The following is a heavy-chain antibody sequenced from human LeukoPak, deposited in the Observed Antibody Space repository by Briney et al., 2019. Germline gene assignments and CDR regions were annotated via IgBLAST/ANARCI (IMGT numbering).Heavy chain of an antibody. Sequence: GGSLRLSCAASGFTFDDYAMHWVRQAPGKGLEWVSLISWDGATTYYVDSVRGRFTISRDNSKNSLYLQMKSLRVEDTAVYYCVKATTTDFYYYYIDVWGKGTTVTVSS. J-gene: IGHJ6*03. CDR3: VKATTTDFYYYYIDV. V-gene: IGHV3-43D*03. CDR2: ISWDGATT. D-gene: IGHD4-17*01. CDR1: GFTFDDYA.